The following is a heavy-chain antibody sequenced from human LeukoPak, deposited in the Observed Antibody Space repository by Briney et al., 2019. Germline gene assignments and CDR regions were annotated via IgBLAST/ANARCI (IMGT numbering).Heavy chain of an antibody. CDR2: IYYSGST. CDR3: AGSQYYYGSGYWFDP. D-gene: IGHD3-10*01. CDR1: GGSISSYY. Sequence: SETLSLTCTVSGGSISSYYWSWIRQPPGKGLEWIGYIYYSGSTNYNPSLKSRVTISVDTSKNQFSLKLSSVTAADTAVYYCAGSQYYYGSGYWFDPWGQGTLVTVSS. J-gene: IGHJ5*02. V-gene: IGHV4-59*08.